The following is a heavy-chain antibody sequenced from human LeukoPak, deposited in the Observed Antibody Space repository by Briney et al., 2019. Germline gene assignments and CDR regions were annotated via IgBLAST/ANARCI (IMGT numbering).Heavy chain of an antibody. J-gene: IGHJ4*02. D-gene: IGHD2-8*01. CDR3: AKDRYCTNDICHGDFDY. V-gene: IGHV3-23*01. Sequence: GGSLRLSCAASGFTFSSYAVSWVRQAPGKGLEWVSSISGSGGSTYSADSVKGRFTISRDNSKNTLYLQMNSLRAEDTALYYCAKDRYCTNDICHGDFDYWGQGTLVTVSS. CDR2: ISGSGGST. CDR1: GFTFSSYA.